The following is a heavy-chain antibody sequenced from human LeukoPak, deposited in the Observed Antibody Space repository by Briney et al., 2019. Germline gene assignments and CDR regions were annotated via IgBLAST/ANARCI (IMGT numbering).Heavy chain of an antibody. D-gene: IGHD6-13*01. J-gene: IGHJ6*03. CDR3: ARQGGSSSPYYYYYMDV. CDR1: GYSISSGYY. Sequence: SETLSLTCAVSGYSISSGYYWGWFRQPPGKGLEWIGCMYHSGSTYYNPSLKSRVTISVDKSKNQFSLKLSSVTAADTAVYYCARQGGSSSPYYYYYMDVWGKGTTVTVSS. V-gene: IGHV4-38-2*01. CDR2: MYHSGST.